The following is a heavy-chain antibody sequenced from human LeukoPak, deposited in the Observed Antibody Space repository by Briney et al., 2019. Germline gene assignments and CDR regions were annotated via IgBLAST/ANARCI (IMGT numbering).Heavy chain of an antibody. CDR1: GFIFTDHW. J-gene: IGHJ4*02. Sequence: PGGSLRLSCVASGFIFTDHWMSWVRQAPGRGLVWVANIKEDESAKFYADSVRGRFTISRDNAKNSVYLEMNNLRVEDTAVYYCARAVDVADYWGRGTLVTVSS. CDR3: ARAVDVADY. CDR2: IKEDESAK. V-gene: IGHV3-7*01. D-gene: IGHD3-16*01.